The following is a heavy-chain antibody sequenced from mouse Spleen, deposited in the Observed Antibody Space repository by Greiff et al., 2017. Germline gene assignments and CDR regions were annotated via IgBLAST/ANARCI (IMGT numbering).Heavy chain of an antibody. J-gene: IGHJ3*01. Sequence: QVQLQQPGAELVKPGASVQLSCKASGYTFTSYWMHWVKQRPGQGLEWIGEIDPSDSYTNYNQKFKGKATLTVDKSSSTAYMQLSSLTSEDSAVYYCARGRFAYWGQGTLVTVSA. CDR1: GYTFTSYW. CDR2: IDPSDSYT. V-gene: IGHV1-69*02. CDR3: ARGRFAY.